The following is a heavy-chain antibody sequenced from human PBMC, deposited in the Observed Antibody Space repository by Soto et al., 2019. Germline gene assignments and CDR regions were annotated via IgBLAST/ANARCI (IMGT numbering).Heavy chain of an antibody. CDR1: GGTFSSYT. Sequence: QVQLVQSGAEVKKPGSSVKVSCKASGGTFSSYTISWVRQAPGQGLEWMGRIIPILGIANYAQKFQGRVTITADKSTSTAYVERSSLRSEDTAVYYCAREIVRGVIVISWFDPWGQGTLVTVSS. D-gene: IGHD3-10*01. CDR3: AREIVRGVIVISWFDP. J-gene: IGHJ5*02. CDR2: IIPILGIA. V-gene: IGHV1-69*08.